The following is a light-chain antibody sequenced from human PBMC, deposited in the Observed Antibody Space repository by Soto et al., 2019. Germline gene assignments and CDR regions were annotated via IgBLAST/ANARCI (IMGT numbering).Light chain of an antibody. Sequence: EVVMTQSPATLSASPGERVTLSCRASQNLGSSLAWYQQRPGQAPRLLLYGASTRATGIPARFSGSGSGTEFTVTISSLQSKDFAVYYCQQYNYWPPYTFGQGTKLEFK. V-gene: IGKV3-15*01. CDR2: GAS. CDR1: QNLGSS. J-gene: IGKJ2*01. CDR3: QQYNYWPPYT.